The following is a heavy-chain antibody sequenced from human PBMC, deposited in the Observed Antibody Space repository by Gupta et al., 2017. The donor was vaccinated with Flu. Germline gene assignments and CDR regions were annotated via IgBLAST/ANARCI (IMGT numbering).Heavy chain of an antibody. CDR2: IYYSWGT. CDR3: ARSPPLIVVVPAAPHGMDV. CDR1: GGSISRGGYY. Sequence: QVQLQESGPGLVKPSQTLSLTCTVSGGSISRGGYYWSSNRQHPGKGLEWIGYIYYSWGTYYNPSLKSRVTISVDTSKNQFSLKLSSVTAADTAVYYCARSPPLIVVVPAAPHGMDVWGQGTTVTVSS. J-gene: IGHJ6*02. D-gene: IGHD2-2*01. V-gene: IGHV4-31*03.